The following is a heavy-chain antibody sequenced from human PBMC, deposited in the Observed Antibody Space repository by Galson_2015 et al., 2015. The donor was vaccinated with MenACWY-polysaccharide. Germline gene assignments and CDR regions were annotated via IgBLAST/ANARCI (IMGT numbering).Heavy chain of an antibody. Sequence: QSGAEVKKPGESLKISCKGSGYSFTSYWIGWVRQMPGKGLEWMGIIYPGDSDTRYSPSFQGQVTISADKSISTAYLQWSSRKASDTAMYYCARLGYYYDSSGYTGFDYWGQGTLVTVSS. CDR1: GYSFTSYW. J-gene: IGHJ4*02. V-gene: IGHV5-51*03. CDR3: ARLGYYYDSSGYTGFDY. CDR2: IYPGDSDT. D-gene: IGHD3-22*01.